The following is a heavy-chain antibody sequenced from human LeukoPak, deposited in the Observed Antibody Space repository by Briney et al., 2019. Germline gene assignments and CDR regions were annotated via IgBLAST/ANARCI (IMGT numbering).Heavy chain of an antibody. CDR1: GFTLEDYG. CDR2: ISGSGGST. CDR3: AKRYLTGWFGELSGAFDI. J-gene: IGHJ3*02. D-gene: IGHD3-10*01. Sequence: PGGSLRLSCEASGFTLEDYGIHWVRQVPGKGLEWVSAISGSGGSTYYADSVKGRFTISRDNSKNTLYLQMNSLRAEDTAVYYCAKRYLTGWFGELSGAFDIWGQGTMVTVSS. V-gene: IGHV3-23*01.